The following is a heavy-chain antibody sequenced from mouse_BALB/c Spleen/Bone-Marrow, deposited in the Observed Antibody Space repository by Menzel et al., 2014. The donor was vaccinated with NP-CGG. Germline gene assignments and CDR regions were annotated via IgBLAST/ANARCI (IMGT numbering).Heavy chain of an antibody. CDR1: GYTFSSYW. J-gene: IGHJ3*01. CDR2: ILPGSGST. CDR3: ARDGNYGAY. D-gene: IGHD2-1*01. Sequence: VQLQQSGAELMKPGASVKISCKATGYTFSSYWIEWVKQRPGHGLEWIGEILPGSGSTNYNEKFKGKATFTADTSSNTAYMQLSSLTSEDSAVYYCARDGNYGAYWGQGTLGTVSA. V-gene: IGHV1-9*01.